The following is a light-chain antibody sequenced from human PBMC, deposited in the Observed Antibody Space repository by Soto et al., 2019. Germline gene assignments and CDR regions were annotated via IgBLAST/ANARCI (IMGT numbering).Light chain of an antibody. CDR1: QSISSS. V-gene: IGKV1-39*01. Sequence: DIQMTQSPSSLSASVGDRVTITCRASQSISSSLNWYPQKPGKAPKLLIHAASNLQSGVPSRFSGSGSGTDFSLTISSLQPEDFATYYCQQSYSTPFTFGPGTKVDIK. J-gene: IGKJ3*01. CDR3: QQSYSTPFT. CDR2: AAS.